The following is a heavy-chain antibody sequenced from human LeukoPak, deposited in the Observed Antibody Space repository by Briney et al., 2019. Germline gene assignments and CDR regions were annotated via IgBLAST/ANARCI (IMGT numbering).Heavy chain of an antibody. J-gene: IGHJ4*02. D-gene: IGHD3-16*01. CDR3: AKGSSLGSSAIDY. V-gene: IGHV3-23*01. CDR1: GFTFSSHA. CDR2: LGGSGGSI. Sequence: GGSLRLSCVASGFTFSSHAMNWVRQAPGKGLECVSGLGGSGGSIYYADSVKGRFTISRDNFKNTLYLQMNSLRAEDTAVYYCAKGSSLGSSAIDYWGQGILVTVSS.